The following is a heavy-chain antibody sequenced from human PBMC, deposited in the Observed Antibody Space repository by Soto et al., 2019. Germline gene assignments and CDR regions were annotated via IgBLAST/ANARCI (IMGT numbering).Heavy chain of an antibody. V-gene: IGHV3-7*01. CDR2: IKPDESEK. J-gene: IGHJ5*02. Sequence: EVQLVESGGGLVQPGGSLRLSCTASGFTFSDSWMTWVRQAPGKGLEWVARIKPDESEKKYADSVKGRFSISRDNAKISTYLQMDSLRGEDTAVYYCVRGGSNYASWGQGTLVTVSS. CDR1: GFTFSDSW. CDR3: VRGGSNYAS. D-gene: IGHD4-4*01.